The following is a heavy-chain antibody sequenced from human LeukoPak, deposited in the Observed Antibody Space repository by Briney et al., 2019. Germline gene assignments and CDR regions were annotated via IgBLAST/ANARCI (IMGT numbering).Heavy chain of an antibody. CDR1: GGSISSSNW. J-gene: IGHJ4*02. V-gene: IGHV4-4*02. Sequence: SETLSLTCAVSGGSISSSNWWSWVRQPPGKGLEWIGEIYHSGSTNYNPSLKSRVTISVDKSKNQFSLKLSSVTAADTAVYYWASVSWSWGGPFDYWGQGTLVTVSS. CDR3: ASVSWSWGGPFDY. CDR2: IYHSGST. D-gene: IGHD6-13*01.